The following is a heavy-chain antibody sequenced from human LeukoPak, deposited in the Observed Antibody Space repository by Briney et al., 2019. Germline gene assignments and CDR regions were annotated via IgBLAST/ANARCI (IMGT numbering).Heavy chain of an antibody. CDR3: ARIAPYYYYMDV. CDR1: GASISSYY. V-gene: IGHV4-59*05. Sequence: SETLSLTCIVSGASISSYYWTWIRQPPGKGLEWIGSIYYSGSTYYNPSLKSRVTISVDTSKNQFSLKLSSVTAADTAVYYCARIAPYYYYMDVWGKGTTVTVSS. CDR2: IYYSGST. J-gene: IGHJ6*03. D-gene: IGHD2/OR15-2a*01.